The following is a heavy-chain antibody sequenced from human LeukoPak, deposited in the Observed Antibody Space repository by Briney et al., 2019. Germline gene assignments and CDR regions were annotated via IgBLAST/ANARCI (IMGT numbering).Heavy chain of an antibody. CDR1: GFTFSSYS. J-gene: IGHJ3*02. D-gene: IGHD1-26*01. CDR3: ARDVGAKVAFDI. Sequence: GGSLRLSCAASGFTFSSYSMNWVRQAPGKGLEWVSSISSSSSYIYYADSVKGRFTISRDNAKNSLYLQMNSLRAEDTAVYYCARDVGAKVAFDIWGQGTMVTVSS. V-gene: IGHV3-21*01. CDR2: ISSSSSYI.